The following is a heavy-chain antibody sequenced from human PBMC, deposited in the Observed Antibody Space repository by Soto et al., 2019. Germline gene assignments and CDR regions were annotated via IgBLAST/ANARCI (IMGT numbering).Heavy chain of an antibody. V-gene: IGHV4-59*01. CDR1: GGSISSYY. Sequence: SETLSLTCTVSGGSISSYYWSWIRQPPGKGLEWIGYIYYSGSTNYNPSLKSRVTISVDTSKNQFSLKLSSVTAADTAVYYCGGDLQWSGGRCWVGSMDVWGKGTTVTVSS. J-gene: IGHJ6*03. D-gene: IGHD3-10*01. CDR3: GGDLQWSGGRCWVGSMDV. CDR2: IYYSGST.